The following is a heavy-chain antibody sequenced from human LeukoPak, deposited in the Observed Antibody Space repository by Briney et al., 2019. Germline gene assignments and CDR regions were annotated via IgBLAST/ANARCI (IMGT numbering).Heavy chain of an antibody. J-gene: IGHJ4*02. Sequence: PGGSLRLSCTASGFFFSDFYMSWIRQVPGKEMEWLSSISSSGGITYYADSVKGRFTVSRDNGKNSHYLQMNSLRAEDTAVYFCARDYCTGDNCYRVFDYWGQGTLVTVSS. D-gene: IGHD2-15*01. CDR3: ARDYCTGDNCYRVFDY. CDR2: ISSSGGIT. CDR1: GFFFSDFY. V-gene: IGHV3-11*04.